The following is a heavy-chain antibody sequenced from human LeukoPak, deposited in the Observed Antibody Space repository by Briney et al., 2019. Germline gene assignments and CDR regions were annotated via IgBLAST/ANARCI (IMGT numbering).Heavy chain of an antibody. CDR3: EKVPTRHVWGSYLDYYYYGMDV. CDR2: ISGSGGST. D-gene: IGHD3-16*02. CDR1: GFTFSSYP. J-gene: IGHJ6*02. Sequence: GGSLRLSCAASGFTFSSYPMSWVRQAPGKGLEWVSAISGSGGSTYYADSVKGRFTISRDNSKNTLYLQMNSLRAEDTAVYYCEKVPTRHVWGSYLDYYYYGMDVWGQGTTVTVSS. V-gene: IGHV3-23*01.